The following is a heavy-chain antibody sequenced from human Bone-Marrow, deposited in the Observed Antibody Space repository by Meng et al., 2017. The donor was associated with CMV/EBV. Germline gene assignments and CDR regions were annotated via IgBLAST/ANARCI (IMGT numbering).Heavy chain of an antibody. J-gene: IGHJ6*02. CDR3: VRVSVSRRSLPFYFYAMDV. Sequence: SVKVSCKASGGTFSSYTISWVRQAPGQGLEWMGRIIPILGIANYAQKFQGRVTITADKSTSTAYMELSSLRSEDTAVYYCVRVSVSRRSLPFYFYAMDVWGQGTTVTVSS. CDR1: GGTFSSYT. CDR2: IIPILGIA. V-gene: IGHV1-69*02. D-gene: IGHD2/OR15-2a*01.